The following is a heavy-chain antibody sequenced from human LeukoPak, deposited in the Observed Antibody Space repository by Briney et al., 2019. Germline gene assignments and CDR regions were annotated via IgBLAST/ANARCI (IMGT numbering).Heavy chain of an antibody. J-gene: IGHJ6*03. CDR1: GGTFSSYA. D-gene: IGHD3-3*01. CDR3: ARGRIGIFGVVITRDYYYYMDV. CDR2: IIPIFGTA. Sequence: GASVKVSCKASGGTFSSYAISGVRQAPGQGLEWMGGIIPIFGTANYAQKFQGRVTITTDESTSTAYIELGSLRSEDPAVYYWARGRIGIFGVVITRDYYYYMDVWGKGTTVTVSS. V-gene: IGHV1-69*05.